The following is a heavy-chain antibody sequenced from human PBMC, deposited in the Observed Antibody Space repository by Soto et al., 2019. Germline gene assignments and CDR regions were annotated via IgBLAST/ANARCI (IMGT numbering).Heavy chain of an antibody. D-gene: IGHD5-18*01. J-gene: IGHJ6*02. Sequence: PGGSLRLSCAASGFTFSSYAMSWVRQAPGKGLEWVSAISGSGGSTYYADSVKGRFTISRDNSKNTLYLQMNSLRAEDTAVYYCAKDLSRGYSYGLDHYYYYGMDVWGQGTTVTVSS. CDR2: ISGSGGST. CDR3: AKDLSRGYSYGLDHYYYYGMDV. V-gene: IGHV3-23*01. CDR1: GFTFSSYA.